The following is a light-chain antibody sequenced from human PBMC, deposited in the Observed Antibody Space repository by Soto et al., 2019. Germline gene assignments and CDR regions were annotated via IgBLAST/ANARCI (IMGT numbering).Light chain of an antibody. Sequence: QSVLTQSSSASASLGSSVKLTCTLSSGHSSYIIAWHQQQPGKAPRYLMKLEGSGAYNRGSGVPDRFSGSSSGADRYLTISNLQFEDEADYYCETWDSYTLVFGGGTQLTVL. CDR3: ETWDSYTLV. CDR1: SGHSSYI. J-gene: IGLJ2*01. CDR2: LEGSGAY. V-gene: IGLV4-60*02.